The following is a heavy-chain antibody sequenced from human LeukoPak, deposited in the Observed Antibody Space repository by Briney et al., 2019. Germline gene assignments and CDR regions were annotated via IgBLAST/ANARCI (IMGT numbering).Heavy chain of an antibody. CDR1: GYTFTGYY. Sequence: GASVNVSFKSSGYTFTGYYMHWVRQAPGQGLEWMGWINPNSGGTNYAQKFQGRVTMTRDTSISTAYMELSRLRSDDTAVYYCARVGPHIVVVPAAIPLYYYYMDVWGKGTTVTVSS. D-gene: IGHD2-2*02. CDR3: ARVGPHIVVVPAAIPLYYYYMDV. V-gene: IGHV1-2*02. J-gene: IGHJ6*03. CDR2: INPNSGGT.